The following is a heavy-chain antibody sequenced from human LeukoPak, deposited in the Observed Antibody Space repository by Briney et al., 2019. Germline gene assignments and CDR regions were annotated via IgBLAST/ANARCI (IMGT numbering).Heavy chain of an antibody. CDR1: GFIFSQTW. J-gene: IGHJ3*02. CDR3: ARRRGSHSFDI. Sequence: PGGSLRLSCAASGFIFSQTWMSWVRQAPGKGLEWVANIKQDGSEKYYVDSVKGRYTISRDNAKNSLYLQMNSLRVEDTAVYYCARRRGSHSFDIWGQGTMVTVSS. V-gene: IGHV3-7*01. CDR2: IKQDGSEK. D-gene: IGHD5-12*01.